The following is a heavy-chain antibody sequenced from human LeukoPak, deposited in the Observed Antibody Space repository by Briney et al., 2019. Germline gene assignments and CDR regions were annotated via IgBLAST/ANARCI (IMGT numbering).Heavy chain of an antibody. CDR3: ARGGGGYYFDS. V-gene: IGHV4-59*01. D-gene: IGHD3-10*01. CDR1: GGSFSGYY. J-gene: IGHJ4*02. CDR2: IYYSGNT. Sequence: PSETLSLTCAVYGGSFSGYYWSWIRQPPGKGLEWIGYIYYSGNTKYNPSLKSRVTISVDTSKNQFSLKLSSVTAADTAVYYCARGGGGYYFDSWGQGILVTVSS.